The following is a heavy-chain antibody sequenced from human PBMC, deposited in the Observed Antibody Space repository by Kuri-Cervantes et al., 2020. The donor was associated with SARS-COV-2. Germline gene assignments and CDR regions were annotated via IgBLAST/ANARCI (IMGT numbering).Heavy chain of an antibody. V-gene: IGHV5-51*01. CDR3: ARHRGSSEGHSSSQYYYGMDV. Sequence: GESLKISCKGSGYSFTSYWIGWVRQMPGKGLEWMGIIYPGDSDTRYSPSFQGQVTISADKSISTAYLQWSSLKASDTAMYYCARHRGSSEGHSSSQYYYGMDVWGQGTTVTVSS. J-gene: IGHJ6*02. CDR2: IYPGDSDT. CDR1: GYSFTSYW. D-gene: IGHD6-13*01.